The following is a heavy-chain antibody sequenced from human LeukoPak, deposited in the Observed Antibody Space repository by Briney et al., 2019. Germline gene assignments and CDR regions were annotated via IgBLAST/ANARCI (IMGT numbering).Heavy chain of an antibody. CDR1: GFTFSSYA. CDR3: ARTGDSSGGFDP. D-gene: IGHD3-22*01. CDR2: ISYDGSNK. Sequence: GGSLRLSCAASGFTFSSYAMHWVRQAPGRGLEWVAVISYDGSNKYYADSVKGRFTISRDNSKNTLYLQMNSLRAEDTAVYYCARTGDSSGGFDPWGQGTLVTVSS. J-gene: IGHJ5*02. V-gene: IGHV3-30*01.